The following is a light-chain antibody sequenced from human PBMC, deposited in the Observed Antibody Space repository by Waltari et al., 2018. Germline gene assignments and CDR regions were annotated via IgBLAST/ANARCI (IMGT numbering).Light chain of an antibody. CDR2: QDT. V-gene: IGLV3-1*01. CDR1: KLGDQY. CDR3: LVWDTSSYV. J-gene: IGLJ1*01. Sequence: SYVLTQPPSVSVSPGQTASIRCSGDKLGDQYVSWYQQKPGQSPVLVIFQDTKRPSGMPAGLSGATPGNTATLTISGTQPMDEADYYCLVWDTSSYVFGTGTKVTVL.